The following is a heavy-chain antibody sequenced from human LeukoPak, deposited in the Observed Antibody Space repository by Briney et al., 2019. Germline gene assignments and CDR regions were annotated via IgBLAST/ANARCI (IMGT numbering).Heavy chain of an antibody. CDR2: ISYDGSNK. Sequence: PGRSLRLSCAASGFTFSSYAMHWVRQAPGMGLEWVAVISYDGSNKYYADSVKGRFTISRDNSKNTLYLQMNSLRAEDTAVYYCARDEGGYSYGSPYYWGQGTLVTVSS. V-gene: IGHV3-30-3*01. CDR3: ARDEGGYSYGSPYY. J-gene: IGHJ4*02. D-gene: IGHD5-18*01. CDR1: GFTFSSYA.